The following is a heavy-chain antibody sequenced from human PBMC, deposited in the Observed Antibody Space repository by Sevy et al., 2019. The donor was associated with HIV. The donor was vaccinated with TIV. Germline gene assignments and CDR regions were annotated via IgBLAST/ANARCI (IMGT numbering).Heavy chain of an antibody. CDR1: GFTFSDYN. Sequence: GGSLRLSCAASGFTFSDYNMNWVRQAPGKGLEWVSSISGSSNYIYYAESVKGRFRISRDNVKDTLYLQMNSLRADDTAVYYCARGPPDGSYDYFDYWGQGTLVTVSS. CDR2: ISGSSNYI. D-gene: IGHD1-26*01. J-gene: IGHJ4*02. CDR3: ARGPPDGSYDYFDY. V-gene: IGHV3-21*06.